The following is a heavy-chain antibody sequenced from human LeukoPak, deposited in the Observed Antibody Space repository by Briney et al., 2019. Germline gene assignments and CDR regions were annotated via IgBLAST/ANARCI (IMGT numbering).Heavy chain of an antibody. CDR1: GFTFDDYG. J-gene: IGHJ4*02. CDR3: ARALYSSGHHQEGY. D-gene: IGHD6-19*01. CDR2: INWNGGST. Sequence: GGSLRLSCAASGFTFDDYGMYWVRQAPGKGLEWVSGINWNGGSTGYADSVKGRFTISRDNAKKSLYLQMNSLRAEDTALYYCARALYSSGHHQEGYCGQGTLVTVSS. V-gene: IGHV3-20*04.